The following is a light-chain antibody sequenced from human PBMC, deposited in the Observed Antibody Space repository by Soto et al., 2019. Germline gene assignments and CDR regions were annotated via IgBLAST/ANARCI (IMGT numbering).Light chain of an antibody. CDR1: QGISND. CDR2: AAS. J-gene: IGKJ4*01. Sequence: DIQMTQSPSSLSASVGDRVTITCRASQGISNDLAWYQQKPGKLPKLLIYAASTLQSGVPSRFSGSGSGTEFTLTISSLQSEDFGVYYCQQYHKWPPFTFGGGTKVDIK. V-gene: IGKV1-27*01. CDR3: QQYHKWPPFT.